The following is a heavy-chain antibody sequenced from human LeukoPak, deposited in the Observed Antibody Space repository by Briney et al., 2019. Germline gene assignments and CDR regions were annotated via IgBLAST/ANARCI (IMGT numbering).Heavy chain of an antibody. Sequence: SETLSLTCAVYGGSFSGYYWSWIRQPPGKGLGWIGEINHSGSTNYNPSLKSRVTISVDTSKNQFSLKLSSVTAADTAVYYCHYDYYYYGMDVWGQGTTVTVSS. CDR2: INHSGST. V-gene: IGHV4-34*01. J-gene: IGHJ6*02. CDR3: HYDYYYYGMDV. D-gene: IGHD5-12*01. CDR1: GGSFSGYY.